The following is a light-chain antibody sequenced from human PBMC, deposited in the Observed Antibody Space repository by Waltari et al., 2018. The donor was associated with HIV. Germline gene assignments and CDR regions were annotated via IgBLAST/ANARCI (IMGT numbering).Light chain of an antibody. V-gene: IGKV3-20*01. CDR3: QQYGSLPYT. CDR1: QTVNSRH. Sequence: EIVLTQSPGILSLSPGATATLSCRASQTVNSRHLAWYQQRPGQAPRLLIYGTSTRVSVIPDRFSGSGSGTDFTLTISRLESEDFAVYSCQQYGSLPYTFGQGTKLEI. CDR2: GTS. J-gene: IGKJ2*01.